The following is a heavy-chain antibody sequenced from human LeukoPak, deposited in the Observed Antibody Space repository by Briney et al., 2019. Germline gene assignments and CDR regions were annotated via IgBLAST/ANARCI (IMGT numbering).Heavy chain of an antibody. CDR1: GGTFSSYA. V-gene: IGHV7-4-1*02. CDR3: ARDRGRVTIFGVVTLFKDYYYYGMDV. D-gene: IGHD3-3*01. Sequence: ASVKVSCKASGGTFSSYAISWVRQAPGQGLEWMGWINTNTGNPTYAQGFTGRFVFSLDTPVSTAYLQISSLKAEDTAVYYCARDRGRVTIFGVVTLFKDYYYYGMDVWGQGTTVTVSS. CDR2: INTNTGNP. J-gene: IGHJ6*02.